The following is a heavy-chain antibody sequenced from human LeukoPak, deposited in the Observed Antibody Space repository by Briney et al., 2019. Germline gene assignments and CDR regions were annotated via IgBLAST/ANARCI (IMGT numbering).Heavy chain of an antibody. CDR1: GGSISSSSYY. V-gene: IGHV4-39*01. J-gene: IGHJ4*02. CDR3: ARQPGILRDEWL. CDR2: IYYSGST. D-gene: IGHD3-3*01. Sequence: PSETLSLTCTVSGGSISSSSYYWGWIRQPPGKGLEWIGSIYYSGSTYYNPSLKSRVTISVDTSKNQFSLKLGSVTAADTAVYYCARQPGILRDEWLWGQGTLVTVSS.